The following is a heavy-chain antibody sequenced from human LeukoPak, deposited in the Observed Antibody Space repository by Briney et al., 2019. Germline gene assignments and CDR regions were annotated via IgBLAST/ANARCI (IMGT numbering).Heavy chain of an antibody. J-gene: IGHJ4*02. D-gene: IGHD5-24*01. CDR1: GFTFSSYG. Sequence: PGGSLRLSCAASGFTFSSYGMHWVRQAPGKGLEGVAVIWYDGSNKYYADSVKGRFTISRDNYKNTLYLQMNNLRAEDTAVYYCAKDLGDGYPTPEDWGQGTLVTVSS. CDR2: IWYDGSNK. CDR3: AKDLGDGYPTPED. V-gene: IGHV3-33*06.